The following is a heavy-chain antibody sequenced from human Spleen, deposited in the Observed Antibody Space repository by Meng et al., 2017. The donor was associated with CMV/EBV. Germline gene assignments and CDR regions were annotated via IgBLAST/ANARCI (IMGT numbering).Heavy chain of an antibody. Sequence: QVQLHRSGPGLVKPPQTLPLPRAISGDSVSSNSAAWNWIRQSPSRGLEWLGRTYYRSKWYNDYAVSVKSRITINPDTSKNQFSLQLNSVTPEDTAVYYCARQVGDKRNYFDYWGQGTLVTVSS. CDR3: ARQVGDKRNYFDY. V-gene: IGHV6-1*01. CDR1: GDSVSSNSAA. J-gene: IGHJ4*02. CDR2: TYYRSKWYN. D-gene: IGHD2-15*01.